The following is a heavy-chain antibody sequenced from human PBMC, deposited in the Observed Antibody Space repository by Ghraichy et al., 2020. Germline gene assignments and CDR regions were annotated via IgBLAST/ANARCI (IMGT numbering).Heavy chain of an antibody. CDR1: GASFSGYY. J-gene: IGHJ5*01. CDR2: INHSGTS. Sequence: SETLSLTCTVFGASFSGYYWSWIRQSPGKGLEWIGEINHSGTSDCNPTLKSGVTISLDKSNTKFSLKLNSVTAADTAVYYCAGEPGYCSGGSCYGCWFDSWGQGTLVTVSS. CDR3: AGEPGYCSGGSCYGCWFDS. D-gene: IGHD2-15*01. V-gene: IGHV4-34*01.